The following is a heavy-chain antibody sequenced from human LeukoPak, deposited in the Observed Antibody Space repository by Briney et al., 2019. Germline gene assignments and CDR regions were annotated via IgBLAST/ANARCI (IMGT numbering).Heavy chain of an antibody. CDR1: GFTFSSYE. CDR3: ARETYYYDSSGYDY. CDR2: ISSSGSTI. J-gene: IGHJ4*02. D-gene: IGHD3-22*01. V-gene: IGHV3-48*03. Sequence: GGSLRLSCAASGFTFSSYEMNWVRQAPGKGLEWVSYISSSGSTIYYADSVKGRFTISRDNAKNSLYLQMNSLRAEDTAVYYCARETYYYDSSGYDYWGQGTLVTVSS.